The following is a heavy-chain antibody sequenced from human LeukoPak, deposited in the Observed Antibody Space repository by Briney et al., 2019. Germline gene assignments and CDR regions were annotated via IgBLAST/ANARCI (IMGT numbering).Heavy chain of an antibody. CDR3: ARGLRFITGTTKLNPLDP. Sequence: PSETLSLTCAVYSGSFSGYYWSWIRQPPGKGLEWIGEINHSRSTNYNPSLKSRVTISVDTSKNQFSLKLSSVTAADTAMYYCARGLRFITGTTKLNPLDPWGQGTLVTVSS. CDR2: INHSRST. J-gene: IGHJ5*02. D-gene: IGHD1-7*01. V-gene: IGHV4-34*01. CDR1: SGSFSGYY.